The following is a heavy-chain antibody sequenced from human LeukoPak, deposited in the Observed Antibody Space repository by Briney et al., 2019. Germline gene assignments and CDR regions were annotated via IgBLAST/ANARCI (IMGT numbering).Heavy chain of an antibody. D-gene: IGHD3-9*01. CDR1: GYTFTSYD. CDR3: ARGLGRDYDILTGYEKTSDY. CDR2: MNPSSGNT. J-gene: IGHJ4*02. Sequence: GASVKVSCKASGYTFTSYDINWVRQATGQGLERMGWMNPSSGNTGYAQKFQGRVTMTRNTSISTAYMELSSLRSEDTAVYYCARGLGRDYDILTGYEKTSDYWGQGTLVTVSS. V-gene: IGHV1-8*01.